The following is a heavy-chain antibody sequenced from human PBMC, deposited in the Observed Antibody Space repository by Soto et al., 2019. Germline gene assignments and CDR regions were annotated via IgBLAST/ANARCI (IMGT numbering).Heavy chain of an antibody. V-gene: IGHV3-23*01. CDR2: FSGSGDNT. CDR3: AKEGPEFSSSYLYYFDY. CDR1: GFTFSNYA. Sequence: EVHLLESGGGLVQPGGSLRLSCGASGFTFSNYAMSWVRQAPGKGLEWVSTFSGSGDNTYYADSVKGRFAISRDNSKNALYLQMSILRADDTAVYYCAKEGPEFSSSYLYYFDYWGQGTLVTVSS. J-gene: IGHJ4*02. D-gene: IGHD6-6*01.